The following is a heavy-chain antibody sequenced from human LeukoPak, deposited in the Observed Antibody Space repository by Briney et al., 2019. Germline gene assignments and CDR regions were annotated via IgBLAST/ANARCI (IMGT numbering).Heavy chain of an antibody. D-gene: IGHD6-13*01. CDR1: GYTLTELS. V-gene: IGHV1-24*01. Sequence: ASVKVSCKVSGYTLTELSMHWVRQAPGKGLEWMGGFDPEDGETIYAQKFQGRVTMTEDTSTDTAYMEPSSLRSEDTAVYYCATGDSSSWYYAFDIWGQGTMVTVSS. J-gene: IGHJ3*02. CDR2: FDPEDGET. CDR3: ATGDSSSWYYAFDI.